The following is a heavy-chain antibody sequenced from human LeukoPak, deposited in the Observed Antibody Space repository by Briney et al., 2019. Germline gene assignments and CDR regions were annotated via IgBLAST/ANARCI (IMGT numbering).Heavy chain of an antibody. CDR2: IKQDGSTK. J-gene: IGHJ4*02. V-gene: IGHV3-7*01. CDR3: TRDTDGSLDY. CDR1: GLDFSRNW. Sequence: GGSLRLSCAASGLDFSRNWMTWVRQAPGKGLEWVANIKQDGSTKHYADSLKGRFTISRDNPKNSLYLQMNNLRADDTAVYYCTRDTDGSLDYWGQGILVTVAS. D-gene: IGHD1-26*01.